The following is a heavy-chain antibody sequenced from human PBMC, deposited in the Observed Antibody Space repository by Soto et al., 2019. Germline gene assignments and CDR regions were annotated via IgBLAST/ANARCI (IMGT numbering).Heavy chain of an antibody. CDR2: IYHSGST. Sequence: QVQLQESGPGLVEPSGTLSLTCGVSGGSISTNNWWSWVRQSPGRGLEWIGEIYHSGSTNYNPSRKSRVTMSVAKSKNQFSLELTSVTAADTAVYYCAREKGAGTYMGFDYWGQGTLVTVSS. V-gene: IGHV4-4*02. J-gene: IGHJ4*02. CDR1: GGSISTNNW. D-gene: IGHD3-10*01. CDR3: AREKGAGTYMGFDY.